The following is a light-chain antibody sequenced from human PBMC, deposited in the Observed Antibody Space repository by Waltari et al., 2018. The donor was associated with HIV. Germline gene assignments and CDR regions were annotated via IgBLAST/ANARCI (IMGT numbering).Light chain of an antibody. Sequence: QSVLTQPPSASGTPGQRVTISCSGSSPNIGSNYVYWYQQLPGTAPKRLIYRNNQRPSGVPDRFSGSKSGTSASLSISGLRSEDEADYYCAAWEDSLSGRVCGGGTRLTVL. CDR2: RNN. CDR3: AAWEDSLSGRV. CDR1: SPNIGSNY. J-gene: IGLJ3*02. V-gene: IGLV1-47*01.